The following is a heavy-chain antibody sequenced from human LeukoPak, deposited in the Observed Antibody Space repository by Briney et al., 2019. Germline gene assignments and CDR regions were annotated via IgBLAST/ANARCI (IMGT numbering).Heavy chain of an antibody. D-gene: IGHD1-26*01. CDR1: GGSISSSSYY. CDR2: IYYSGST. V-gene: IGHV4-39*07. CDR3: ARERAYGWEPLPRYFDL. Sequence: SSETLSLACTVSGGSISSSSYYWGWIRQPRGKGLEWIGSIYYSGSTYYNPSLKSRVTISVDTSKNQFSLKLTSVTAADTAVYYCARERAYGWEPLPRYFDLWGRGTLVTVSS. J-gene: IGHJ2*01.